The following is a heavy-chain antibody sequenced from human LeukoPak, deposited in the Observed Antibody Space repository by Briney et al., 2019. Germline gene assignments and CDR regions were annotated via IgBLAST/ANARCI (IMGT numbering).Heavy chain of an antibody. CDR1: GFTLSSYA. D-gene: IGHD6-19*01. V-gene: IGHV3-23*01. CDR2: ISGSGGST. J-gene: IGHJ4*02. CDR3: VKCGSGWYLYFDY. Sequence: PGGSLRLPCAASGFTLSSYAMSWVRQAPGKGLEWVSVISGSGGSTYYADSVKGRFTISRDNSKNTLYLQMNSLRAEDTAVYYCVKCGSGWYLYFDYWGQGTLVTVSS.